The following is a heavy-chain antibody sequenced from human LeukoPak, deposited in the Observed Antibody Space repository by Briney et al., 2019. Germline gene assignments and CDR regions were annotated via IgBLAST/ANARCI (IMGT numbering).Heavy chain of an antibody. CDR2: ISGSGGST. CDR1: GFTFSDYY. J-gene: IGHJ4*02. Sequence: QAGGSLRLSCAASGFTFSDYYMSWIRQAPGKGLEWVSAISGSGGSTYYADSVKGRFTISRDNSKNTLYLQMNSLRAEDTAVYYCAKGALSMIVVVTWSDYWGQGTLVTVSS. CDR3: AKGALSMIVVVTWSDY. V-gene: IGHV3-23*01. D-gene: IGHD3-22*01.